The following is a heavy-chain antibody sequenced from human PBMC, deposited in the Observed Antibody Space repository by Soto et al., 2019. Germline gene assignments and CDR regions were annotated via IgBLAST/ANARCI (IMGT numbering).Heavy chain of an antibody. CDR2: FYHSGGA. Sequence: QVQLQESGPGLVKSSETLSLTCSVSGGSISSFYWSWIRQPPGKGLEWIGYFYHSGGANYNPSLKSRVTISADTSKNQFSVSLNSVTAADTAVYFCARLVVVMNDWYFDLWGRGTLVTVAS. V-gene: IGHV4-59*01. D-gene: IGHD3-22*01. CDR3: ARLVVVMNDWYFDL. CDR1: GGSISSFY. J-gene: IGHJ2*01.